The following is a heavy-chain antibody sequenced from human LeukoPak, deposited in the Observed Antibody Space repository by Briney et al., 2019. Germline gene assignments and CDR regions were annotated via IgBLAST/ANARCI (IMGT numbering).Heavy chain of an antibody. CDR3: ARIEDRAAAFDS. Sequence: PGGSLRLCCAASGFTFSNYWMHWVRQVPGEGLVWVSRTNTDGRTTTYADSVKGRFTISRDNAKNMLYLQMNSLRVDDTAVYFCARIEDRAAAFDSWGQGTLVTVSS. V-gene: IGHV3-74*01. CDR1: GFTFSNYW. J-gene: IGHJ4*02. CDR2: TNTDGRTT. D-gene: IGHD2-15*01.